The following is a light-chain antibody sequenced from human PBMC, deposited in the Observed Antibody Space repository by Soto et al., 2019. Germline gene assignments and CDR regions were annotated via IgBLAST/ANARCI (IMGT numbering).Light chain of an antibody. J-gene: IGLJ3*02. CDR3: SSYTPSDTRV. CDR2: EVS. V-gene: IGLV2-14*01. CDR1: RSDVGGYKY. Sequence: QSVLTQPASVSGSPGQSITISCTGTRSDVGGYKYVSWYQQHPGKAPKLIIYEVSNRPSGVSNRFSGSKSGTTASLIISGLQAEDEGDYYCSSYTPSDTRVFGGGTKLTVL.